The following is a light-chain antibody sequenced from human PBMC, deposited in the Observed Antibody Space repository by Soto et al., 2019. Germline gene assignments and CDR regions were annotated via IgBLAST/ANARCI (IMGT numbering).Light chain of an antibody. V-gene: IGLV2-14*01. CDR2: GVS. CDR1: GSDIGNYNY. J-gene: IGLJ3*02. CDR3: SSYTSYTTLWV. Sequence: QSALTQPASVSGSPGQSITISCTGTGSDIGNYNYVSWYQQHPGKAPKLMIYGVSNRPSGVSNRFSGSKSGTAASLTISGLQAEDEADYYCSSYTSYTTLWVFGGGTKLTVL.